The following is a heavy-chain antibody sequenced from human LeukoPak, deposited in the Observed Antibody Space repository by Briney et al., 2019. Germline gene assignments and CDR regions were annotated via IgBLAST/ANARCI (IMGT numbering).Heavy chain of an antibody. D-gene: IGHD2-15*01. CDR2: ISTIGIT. J-gene: IGHJ6*03. V-gene: IGHV4-61*02. CDR3: ARDGWCGSCFHYYYYYMDV. Sequence: PSQTLSLTCTVSSGSISSSNYYWSWIRQPAGKGLEWIGRISTIGITNYNPSLNSRVTISIDTSKNQFSLKLSSVTAADTAGYYCARDGWCGSCFHYYYYYMDVWGKGTTVTISS. CDR1: SGSISSSNYY.